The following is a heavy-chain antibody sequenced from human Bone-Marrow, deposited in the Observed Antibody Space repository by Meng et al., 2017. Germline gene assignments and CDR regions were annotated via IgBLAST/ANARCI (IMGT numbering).Heavy chain of an antibody. CDR1: GGSISSGGYY. CDR2: INHSGST. Sequence: QGPRHGSGPGLVKPSTTLSLTCTVSGGSISSGGYYWSWIRQPPGKGLEWIGEINHSGSTNYNPSLKSRVTISVDTSKNQFSLKLSSVTAADTAVYYCARGLRAARPLLFGYWGQGTLVTVSS. V-gene: IGHV4-39*07. CDR3: ARGLRAARPLLFGY. D-gene: IGHD6-6*01. J-gene: IGHJ4*02.